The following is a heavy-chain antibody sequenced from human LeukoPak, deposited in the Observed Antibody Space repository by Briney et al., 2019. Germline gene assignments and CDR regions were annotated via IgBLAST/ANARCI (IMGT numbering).Heavy chain of an antibody. CDR2: IHHSGNT. J-gene: IGHJ4*02. Sequence: SETLSLTCTVSGGSISSGDYYWSWIRQPPGKGLEWIVYIHHSGNTYYNPSLKSRVNISLDTSKNQFSLKLSSGTAADTAVYYCARDVARDYFDYWGQGTPVTVSS. D-gene: IGHD5-12*01. V-gene: IGHV4-30-4*01. CDR3: ARDVARDYFDY. CDR1: GGSISSGDYY.